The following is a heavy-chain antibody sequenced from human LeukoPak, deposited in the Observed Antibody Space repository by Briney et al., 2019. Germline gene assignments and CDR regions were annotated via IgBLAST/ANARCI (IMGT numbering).Heavy chain of an antibody. D-gene: IGHD3-16*01. CDR1: GFTFSRYW. CDR3: GGRRV. V-gene: IGHV3-15*01. J-gene: IGHJ6*04. CDR2: VRSKSDAGTM. Sequence: GGSLRLSCAASGFTFSRYWMSWARQAPGKGLEWVGRVRSKSDAGTMDYAAHVEGRFTISRDDSENMVYLDMNSLKSEDTAVYYCGGRRVWGNGTVVTVSS.